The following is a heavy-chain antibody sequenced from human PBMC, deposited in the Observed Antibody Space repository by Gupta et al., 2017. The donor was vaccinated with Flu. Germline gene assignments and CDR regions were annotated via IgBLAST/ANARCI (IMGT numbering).Heavy chain of an antibody. CDR1: GGSISTSSYY. CDR2: LYHSGST. Sequence: QLQLQESGPGLVKPSETLSLTCIVSGGSISTSSYYWAWIRQPPGKGLEWIGSLYHSGSTYYYQSLKSRVTMSLDTSKNQYSLKLTSVTAADTAVYYCARHDVVPTSIRGKNNFFAPWGQGTLVTVSS. V-gene: IGHV4-39*01. CDR3: ARHDVVPTSIRGKNNFFAP. D-gene: IGHD2-2*02. J-gene: IGHJ5*02.